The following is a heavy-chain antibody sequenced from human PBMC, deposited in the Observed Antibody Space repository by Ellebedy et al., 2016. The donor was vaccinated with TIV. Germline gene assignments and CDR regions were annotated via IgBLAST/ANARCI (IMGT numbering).Heavy chain of an antibody. J-gene: IGHJ4*02. CDR3: ASNVDTAKVRGNY. Sequence: PGGSLRLSCAASGFTFSSFAMNWVRQAPGKGLEWVSFISGSAGSTYYADSVKGRFTISRDKSKNTLYLQMNSLRVEDTARYYCASNVDTAKVRGNYWGQGTLVTVSS. CDR2: ISGSAGST. V-gene: IGHV3-23*01. D-gene: IGHD5-18*01. CDR1: GFTFSSFA.